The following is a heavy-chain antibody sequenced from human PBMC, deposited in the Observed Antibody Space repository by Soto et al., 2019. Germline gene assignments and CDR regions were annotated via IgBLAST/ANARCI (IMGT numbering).Heavy chain of an antibody. CDR1: GFTFGSYA. D-gene: IGHD1-20*01. J-gene: IGHJ4*02. V-gene: IGHV3-23*01. CDR3: AREEITGYLDY. Sequence: EVQLLESGGGLVQPGGSLRLSCAASGFTFGSYAMSWVRQAPGKGLEWVSSIGAGYGTYYADSVKGRFTISRDNSKNTLYLQMNSLRAEDTAVYYCAREEITGYLDYWGQGTLVTVSS. CDR2: IGAGYGT.